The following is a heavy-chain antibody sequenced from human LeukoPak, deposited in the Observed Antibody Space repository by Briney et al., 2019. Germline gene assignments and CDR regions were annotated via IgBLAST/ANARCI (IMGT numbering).Heavy chain of an antibody. CDR2: IIPILGIA. J-gene: IGHJ4*02. D-gene: IGHD1-26*01. CDR3: ARSGNPRVFSQRVPFDY. V-gene: IGHV1-69*04. CDR1: GGTFSSYA. Sequence: SVKVSCKASGGTFSSYAISWVRQAPGQGLEWMGRIIPILGIANYAQKFQGRVTITADRSTSTAYMELSSLRSEDTAVYYCARSGNPRVFSQRVPFDYWGQGTLVTVSS.